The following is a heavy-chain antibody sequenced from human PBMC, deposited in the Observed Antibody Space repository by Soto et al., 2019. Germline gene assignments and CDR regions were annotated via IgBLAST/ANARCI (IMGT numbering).Heavy chain of an antibody. V-gene: IGHV3-33*01. CDR3: ARGGESHYYYYGMDV. D-gene: IGHD3-10*01. Sequence: GGSLRLSCAASGFTFSSYGMHWVRQAPGKGLEWVALIWYDGSNKYYADSVKGRFTISRDNSKNTLYLQMNSLRAEDTAVYYCARGGESHYYYYGMDVWGQGTTVTVS. CDR2: IWYDGSNK. J-gene: IGHJ6*02. CDR1: GFTFSSYG.